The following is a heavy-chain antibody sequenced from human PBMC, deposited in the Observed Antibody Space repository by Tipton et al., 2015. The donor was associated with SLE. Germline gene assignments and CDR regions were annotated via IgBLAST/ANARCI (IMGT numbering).Heavy chain of an antibody. D-gene: IGHD3-22*01. J-gene: IGHJ4*02. CDR1: GGSISSSSYY. CDR3: ASGAASSSGYSLDY. V-gene: IGHV4-39*07. CDR2: INHSGST. Sequence: TLSLTCTVSGGSISSSSYYWSWIRQPPGKGLEWIGEINHSGSTNYNPSLKSRVTISVDTSKNQFSLKLSSVTAADTAVYYCASGAASSSGYSLDYWGQGTLVTVSS.